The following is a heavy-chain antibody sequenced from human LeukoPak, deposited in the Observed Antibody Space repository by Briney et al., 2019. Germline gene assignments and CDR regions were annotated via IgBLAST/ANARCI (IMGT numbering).Heavy chain of an antibody. Sequence: SETLSLTCAVYGGSLRGYYWSWIRQTPGKGLEWIGEINHSGSTNYNPSLKSRVTISVDASKNQFSLNLSSVTAADTAVYYCARGLSCSGGSCVWGQGTLVTVSS. J-gene: IGHJ4*02. D-gene: IGHD2-15*01. CDR2: INHSGST. V-gene: IGHV4-34*01. CDR1: GGSLRGYY. CDR3: ARGLSCSGGSCV.